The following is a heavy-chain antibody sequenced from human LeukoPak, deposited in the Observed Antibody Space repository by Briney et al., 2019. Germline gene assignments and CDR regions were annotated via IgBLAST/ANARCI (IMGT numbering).Heavy chain of an antibody. CDR2: INYSGSA. J-gene: IGHJ4*02. CDR3: ARVNSGWYVGGPGIDY. D-gene: IGHD6-19*01. CDR1: GDSIRSYY. V-gene: IGHV4-59*01. Sequence: SETLSLTCTVSGDSIRSYYWSWIRQPPGKGLEWIGYINYSGSANYNPSLRSRVTISVDTSKNQFSLKLSSVTAADTAVYYCARVNSGWYVGGPGIDYWGQGTLVTVSS.